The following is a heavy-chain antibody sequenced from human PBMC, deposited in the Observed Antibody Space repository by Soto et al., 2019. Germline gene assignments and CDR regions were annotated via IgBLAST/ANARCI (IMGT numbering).Heavy chain of an antibody. J-gene: IGHJ4*02. CDR2: IFSSGST. V-gene: IGHV4-4*07. CDR1: GGSINTFY. Sequence: SETLSLTCTVSGGSINTFYWSWVRQPAGKGLEWIGRIFSSGSTSFNPSLESRVAMPVDTSKNHFSLNLSSVTAADMAVYYCAREGSYSAYNFAHGIQLWSFDFWGQGALVTVSS. CDR3: AREGSYSAYNFAHGIQLWSFDF. D-gene: IGHD5-12*01.